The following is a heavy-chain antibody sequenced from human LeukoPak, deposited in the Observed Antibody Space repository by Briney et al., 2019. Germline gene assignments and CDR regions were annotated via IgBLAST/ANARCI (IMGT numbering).Heavy chain of an antibody. V-gene: IGHV4-39*07. CDR3: ARIYDYGDTGYFDY. D-gene: IGHD4-17*01. J-gene: IGHJ4*02. CDR2: IYYSGST. Sequence: SETLSLTCTVSGGSISSSSYYWGWIRQPPGKGLEWIGSIYYSGSTYYNPSLKSRVTISVDTSKNQFSLKLSSVTAADTAVYYCARIYDYGDTGYFDYWGQGTLVTVSS. CDR1: GGSISSSSYY.